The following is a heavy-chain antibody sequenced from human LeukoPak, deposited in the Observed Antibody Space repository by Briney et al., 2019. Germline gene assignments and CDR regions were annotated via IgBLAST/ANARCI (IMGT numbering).Heavy chain of an antibody. Sequence: SETLSLTCTVSGGSISSYYWSWIRQPAGKGLEWIGRIYTSGSTNYNPSLKSRVTISVDKSKNQFSLKLSSVTAADMAVYYCAREAYYDSSGYYQRVFDYWGQGTLVTVSS. D-gene: IGHD3-22*01. CDR2: IYTSGST. J-gene: IGHJ4*02. CDR3: AREAYYDSSGYYQRVFDY. CDR1: GGSISSYY. V-gene: IGHV4-4*07.